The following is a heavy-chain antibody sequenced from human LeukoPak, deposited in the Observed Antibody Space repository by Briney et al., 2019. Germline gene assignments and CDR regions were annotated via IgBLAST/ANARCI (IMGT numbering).Heavy chain of an antibody. V-gene: IGHV3-23*01. D-gene: IGHD4-17*01. J-gene: IGHJ3*01. CDR1: GFTFINYA. CDR3: AKDPNGDYIGAFDF. CDR2: ITGSGAGT. Sequence: GGSLRLSCAGSGFTFINYAMIWVRQAPGKGLEWVAAITGSGAGTYYADSVKGRFTVPRDNSKSTLYLQMNSLRPEDTAVYYCAKDPNGDYIGAFDFWGQGTMVTVSS.